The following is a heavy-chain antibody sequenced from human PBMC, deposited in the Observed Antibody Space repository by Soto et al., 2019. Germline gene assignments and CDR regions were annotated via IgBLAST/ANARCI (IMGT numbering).Heavy chain of an antibody. CDR3: TRYSNAFDI. J-gene: IGHJ3*02. CDR1: GGTFSSYA. CDR2: IIPIFGTA. D-gene: IGHD2-21*01. V-gene: IGHV1-69*01. Sequence: GDSGIVYCKGSGGTFSSYAMSCVRPAPGQVLELMGGIIPIFGTANYAQKFQGRVTITADESTSTAYMELSSLRSEDTAVYYCTRYSNAFDIWGQGTMVTVSS.